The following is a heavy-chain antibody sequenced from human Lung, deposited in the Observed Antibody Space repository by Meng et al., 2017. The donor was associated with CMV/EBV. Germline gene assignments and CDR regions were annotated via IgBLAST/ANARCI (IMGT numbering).Heavy chain of an antibody. CDR3: ARVVTALWGYYFDY. V-gene: IGHV4-4*02. CDR1: GGSISSSNW. D-gene: IGHD2-21*02. Sequence: QGQRQESGPGLVKPSGTPALTCAVSGGSISSSNWWSWVRQPPGKGLEWIGEIYHSGSTNYNPSLKSRVTISVDKSKNQFSLKLSSVTAADTAVYYCARVVTALWGYYFDYWGQGTLVTVSS. CDR2: IYHSGST. J-gene: IGHJ4*02.